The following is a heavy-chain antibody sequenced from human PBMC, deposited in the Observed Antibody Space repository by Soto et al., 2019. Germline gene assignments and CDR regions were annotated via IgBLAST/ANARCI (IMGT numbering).Heavy chain of an antibody. J-gene: IGHJ4*02. V-gene: IGHV1-18*01. CDR3: AKYDSDYYDNNGYYCFDS. CDR2: ISGHNGNI. Sequence: QVQLVQSGAEVKKPGASVKVSCKASGYTFTSYGISWVRQAPGQGLEWMGWISGHNGNINYAQKLQGRVTMTTDACTSTTKMAVRGLRYVDTSAYYLAKYDSDYYDNNGYYCFDSWGQGTLVTVSS. D-gene: IGHD3-22*01. CDR1: GYTFTSYG.